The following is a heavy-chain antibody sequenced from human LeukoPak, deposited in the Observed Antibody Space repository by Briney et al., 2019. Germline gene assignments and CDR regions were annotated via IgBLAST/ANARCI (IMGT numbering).Heavy chain of an antibody. CDR2: IYHSGST. J-gene: IGHJ4*02. CDR3: AARRGSYYYFDF. CDR1: GGSISSSNW. V-gene: IGHV4-4*02. Sequence: ASGTLSLTCAVSGGSISSSNWWSWVRQPPGKGLEWIGEIYHSGSTNYNPSLKSRVTISVDKSKNQFSLKLSSVTAADTAVYYCAARRGSYYYFDFWGQRTLVTVSS. D-gene: IGHD1-26*01.